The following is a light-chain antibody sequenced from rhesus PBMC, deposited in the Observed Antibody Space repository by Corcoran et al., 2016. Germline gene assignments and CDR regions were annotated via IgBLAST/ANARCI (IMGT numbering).Light chain of an antibody. CDR2: DAS. CDR1: QGINTW. V-gene: IGKV1-19*01. J-gene: IGKJ2*01. Sequence: DIQMTQSPSSLSASVGAKVTITCHASQGINTWLVWYQQKPGKAPKPLIYDASSLQSGVPSRFRGWGSGTDFTLPISSLPPEGFATCYCQQYKDVPYSFGRGPKWRSN. CDR3: QQYKDVPYS.